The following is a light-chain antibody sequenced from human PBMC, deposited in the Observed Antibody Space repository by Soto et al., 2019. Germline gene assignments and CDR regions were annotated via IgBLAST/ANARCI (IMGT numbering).Light chain of an antibody. CDR2: EVI. CDR3: SSYTSSSSLYG. CDR1: SRDVGSYNY. V-gene: IGLV2-14*03. J-gene: IGLJ1*01. Sequence: QSALTPPGSVSGSPGQSISISCIGTSRDVGSYNYVSWYQQHPGRAPKLMIYEVINRPSGFSNRFSGSKSGNTASLTISGLQAEDEADDYCSSYTSSSSLYGFGTGTKLTVL.